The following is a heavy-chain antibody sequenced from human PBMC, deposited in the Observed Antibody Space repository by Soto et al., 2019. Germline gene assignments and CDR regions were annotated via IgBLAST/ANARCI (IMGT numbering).Heavy chain of an antibody. D-gene: IGHD7-27*01. CDR3: ARNRRLTGDFNY. V-gene: IGHV1-8*01. CDR1: GYTFTTYD. Sequence: ASVKVSCKASGYTFTTYDINWMRQAIGQGLEWLGWMNPNNGDTGYAQKFQDRVTLTRNTSMNTAYMGLTSLSNEDTAVYYCARNRRLTGDFNYWGLGTLVTVSS. CDR2: MNPNNGDT. J-gene: IGHJ4*02.